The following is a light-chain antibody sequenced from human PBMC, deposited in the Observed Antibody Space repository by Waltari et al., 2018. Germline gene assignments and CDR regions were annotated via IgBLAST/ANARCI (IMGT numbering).Light chain of an antibody. Sequence: QSVLTQPPSASGTPGQRVTISCSGSRSNIGSNPVYWFHQLPGTAPKLLIYRNNERPSGVPDRFSGSKSGTSAFLAISGLRSDDEADYYCAAWDDSLSGPVFGGGTNLTVL. J-gene: IGLJ2*01. CDR1: RSNIGSNP. V-gene: IGLV1-47*01. CDR3: AAWDDSLSGPV. CDR2: RNN.